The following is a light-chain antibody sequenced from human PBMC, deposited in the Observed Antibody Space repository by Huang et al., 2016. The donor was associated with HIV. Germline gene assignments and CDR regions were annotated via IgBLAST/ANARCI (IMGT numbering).Light chain of an antibody. V-gene: IGKV3D-15*01. CDR3: QHYDNWPPWM. CDR2: GAS. CDR1: QGVSNN. Sequence: EILMSQSPVTLSVSPGERVTLSCRASQGVSNNVAWYQQKRGQTPRLLIHGASTRATGIPGKFSGRGSGTEFTLTITSLQPEDSAVYYCQHYDNWPPWMFGPGTQV. J-gene: IGKJ1*01.